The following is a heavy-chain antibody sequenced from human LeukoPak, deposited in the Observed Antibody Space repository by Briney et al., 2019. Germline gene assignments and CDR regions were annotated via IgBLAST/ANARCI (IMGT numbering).Heavy chain of an antibody. CDR1: GYTFTSYY. V-gene: IGHV1-46*01. J-gene: IGHJ4*02. CDR2: INPSGGST. Sequence: ASVKASCKASGYTFTSYYMHWVRQAPGQGLEWMGIINPSGGSTSYAQKFQGRVTITRDTSASTAYMELSSLRSEDTAVYYCARGAGSGSYYKGPIQYFDYWGQGTLVTVSS. D-gene: IGHD3-10*01. CDR3: ARGAGSGSYYKGPIQYFDY.